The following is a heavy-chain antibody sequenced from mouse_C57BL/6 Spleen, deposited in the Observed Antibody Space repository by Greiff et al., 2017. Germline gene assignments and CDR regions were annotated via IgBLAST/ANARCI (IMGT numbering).Heavy chain of an antibody. V-gene: IGHV5-4*01. CDR3: AREDWDYGSSRWWFAD. D-gene: IGHD1-1*01. CDR1: GFTFSSYA. Sequence: DVQLVESGGGLVKPGGSLKLSCAASGFTFSSYAMSWVRQTQEKRLEWVATISDGGSYTYYPDNVKGRFTISRDNAKNNLYLQMSHLKSEDTAMYYCAREDWDYGSSRWWFADWGQGTLVTVSA. J-gene: IGHJ3*01. CDR2: ISDGGSYT.